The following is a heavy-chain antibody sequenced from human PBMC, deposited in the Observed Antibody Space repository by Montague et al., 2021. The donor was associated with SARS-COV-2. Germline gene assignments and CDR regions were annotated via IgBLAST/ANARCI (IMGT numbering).Heavy chain of an antibody. CDR1: GFTFGDYA. Sequence: SLRLSCAASGFTFGDYAMHWVRQAPGKGLEWVSGMSWNSASIAYADSVKGRFTSSRDNAKNSLYLQMNSLRPGDTALYYCAKDIWTTMIVVGGLDYWGLGTPVTVSS. V-gene: IGHV3-9*01. J-gene: IGHJ4*02. D-gene: IGHD3-22*01. CDR3: AKDIWTTMIVVGGLDY. CDR2: MSWNSASI.